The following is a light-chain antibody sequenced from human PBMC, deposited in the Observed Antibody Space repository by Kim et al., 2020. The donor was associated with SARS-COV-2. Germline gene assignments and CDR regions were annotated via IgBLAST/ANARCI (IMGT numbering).Light chain of an antibody. CDR2: QDT. CDR1: KLRNKY. Sequence: VSPGQTASIPCSGDKLRNKYVAWYQQKPGQSPVLVIYQDTKRPSGIPERFSGSNSGNTATLTISETQPLDEADYYCQAWDSNTYVFGAGTKVTVL. CDR3: QAWDSNTYV. V-gene: IGLV3-1*01. J-gene: IGLJ1*01.